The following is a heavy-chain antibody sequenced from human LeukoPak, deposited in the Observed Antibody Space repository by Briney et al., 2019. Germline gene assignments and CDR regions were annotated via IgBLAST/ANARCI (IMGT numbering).Heavy chain of an antibody. CDR3: ATAYYYDSSGVNWFDP. V-gene: IGHV1-24*01. D-gene: IGHD3-22*01. CDR2: FDPEDGET. CDR1: GYTLTELS. J-gene: IGHJ5*02. Sequence: ASVKVSCKVSGYTLTELSMHWVRQAPGKGLEWMGGFDPEDGETIYAQKFQGRVTMTEDTSTDTAYMELSSLRSEDTAVYYCATAYYYDSSGVNWFDPWGQGTQVTVSS.